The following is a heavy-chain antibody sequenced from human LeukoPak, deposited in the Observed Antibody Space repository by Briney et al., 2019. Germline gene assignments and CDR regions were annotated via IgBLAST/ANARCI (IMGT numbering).Heavy chain of an antibody. D-gene: IGHD5-18*01. J-gene: IGHJ4*02. V-gene: IGHV3-21*01. CDR3: ARDGGVGYSYGFDY. CDR2: ISSSSSYI. Sequence: GGSLRLSCAASGFTFSSYSMNWVRQAPGKGLEWVSSISSSSSYIYYADPVKGRFTISRDNAKNSLYLQMNRLRAEDTAVYYCARDGGVGYSYGFDYWGQGTLVTVSS. CDR1: GFTFSSYS.